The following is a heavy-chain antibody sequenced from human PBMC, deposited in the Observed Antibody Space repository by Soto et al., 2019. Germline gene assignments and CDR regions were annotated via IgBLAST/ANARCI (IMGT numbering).Heavy chain of an antibody. V-gene: IGHV4-31*03. CDR3: ATYLVPSRASIDY. CDR2: IYYTGST. D-gene: IGHD1-26*01. Sequence: SETLSLTCTVSGGSIYTGGFYWGWIRQLPGKGLEWLGYIYYTGSTQYTPSLKSRLSISTDTSDNQFSLRLNSVTAADTAVYYCATYLVPSRASIDYWGQGTTVTVYS. J-gene: IGHJ4*02. CDR1: GGSIYTGGFY.